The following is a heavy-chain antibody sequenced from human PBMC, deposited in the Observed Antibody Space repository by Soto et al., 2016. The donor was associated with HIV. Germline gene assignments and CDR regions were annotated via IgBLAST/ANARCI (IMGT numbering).Heavy chain of an antibody. CDR2: IWYDGTNK. V-gene: IGHV3-33*08. Sequence: VQLVESGGGVVQPGRSLRLSCAASGFTFSNYAMHWVRQAPGKGLEWVAVIWYDGTNKYYADSVKGRFTISRDNAKNSLHLQMNSLRAEDTAVYYCARGNYDNRLGIIPRVFDYVGPGTLVTVSS. J-gene: IGHJ4*03. D-gene: IGHD3-16*01. CDR1: GFTFSNYA. CDR3: ARGNYDNRLGIIPRVFDY.